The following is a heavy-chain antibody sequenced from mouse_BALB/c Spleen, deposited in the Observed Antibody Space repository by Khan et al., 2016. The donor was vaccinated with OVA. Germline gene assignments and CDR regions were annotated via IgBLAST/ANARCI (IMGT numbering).Heavy chain of an antibody. J-gene: IGHJ3*01. CDR1: GFTFSTSG. V-gene: IGHV5-6*01. D-gene: IGHD1-1*01. CDR3: ARLAYYYDSEGFAY. Sequence: EVQGVESGGDLVKPGGSLKLSCAASGFTFSTSGMSWVRQTPDKRLEWVATVSSGGSYTYYPDSVKGRFTISRDNAKNTLYLQMSSLKSEDTAMFYCARLAYYYDSEGFAYWGQGTLVTVSA. CDR2: VSSGGSYT.